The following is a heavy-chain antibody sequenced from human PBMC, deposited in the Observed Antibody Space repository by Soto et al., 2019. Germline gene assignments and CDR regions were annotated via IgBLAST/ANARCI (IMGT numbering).Heavy chain of an antibody. CDR1: GFTFSSYA. CDR2: ISGSGGST. D-gene: IGHD3-9*01. V-gene: IGHV3-23*01. J-gene: IGHJ4*02. CDR3: AKETYHYDILTGPRPDY. Sequence: PGGSLRLSCAASGFTFSSYAMSWVRQAPGKGLERVSAISGSGGSTYYANSEKRRFTISRDNSKNTLYLQMNSLRAEDTAVYYCAKETYHYDILTGPRPDYWGQGTLVTVSS.